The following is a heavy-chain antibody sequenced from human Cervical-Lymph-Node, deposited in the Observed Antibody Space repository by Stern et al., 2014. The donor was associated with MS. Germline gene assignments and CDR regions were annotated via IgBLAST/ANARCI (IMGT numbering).Heavy chain of an antibody. CDR3: ARDGSGSYYHGYYFDY. CDR1: GSAFRSYI. D-gene: IGHD1-26*01. Sequence: EVQLVESGGGLVKPGESLRLSCAASGSAFRSYIINWVRQAPGKGLQWVSSISSSGSYIYYADSVKGRFTISRDNAKNSLYLQMNSLRAEDTAVYYCARDGSGSYYHGYYFDYWGQGTLVTVSS. J-gene: IGHJ4*02. V-gene: IGHV3-21*01. CDR2: ISSSGSYI.